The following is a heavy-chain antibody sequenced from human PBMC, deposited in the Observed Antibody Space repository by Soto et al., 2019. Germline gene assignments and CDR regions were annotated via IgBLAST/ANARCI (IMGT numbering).Heavy chain of an antibody. CDR2: INHSGST. CDR1: GGSFSGYY. J-gene: IGHJ6*03. Sequence: QVQLQQWGAGLLKPSETLSLTCAVYGGSFSGYYWSWIRQPPGKGLGWIGEINHSGSTNYNPSLNSRVTISVDTAMNQFSLKLSSVTAAATAVYYCAQCSSYYYYYMDVWGKGTTVTVSS. D-gene: IGHD2-8*01. V-gene: IGHV4-34*01. CDR3: AQCSSYYYYYMDV.